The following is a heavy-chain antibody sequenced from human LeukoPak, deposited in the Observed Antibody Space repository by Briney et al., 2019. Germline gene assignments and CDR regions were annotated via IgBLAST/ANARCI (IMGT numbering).Heavy chain of an antibody. D-gene: IGHD6-19*01. CDR3: ARVGGPGYSSGWYGY. CDR1: GGTFSSYA. J-gene: IGHJ4*02. V-gene: IGHV1-2*02. CDR2: INAYNGNT. Sequence: ASVKVSCKASGGTFSSYAISWVRQAPGQGLEWMGWINAYNGNTNYAQKFQGRVTMTRDTSISTAYMELSRLRSDDTAVYYCARVGGPGYSSGWYGYWGQGTLVTVSS.